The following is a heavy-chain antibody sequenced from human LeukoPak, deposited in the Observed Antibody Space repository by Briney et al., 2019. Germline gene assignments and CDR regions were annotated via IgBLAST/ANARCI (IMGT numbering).Heavy chain of an antibody. CDR1: GFTFSSYS. D-gene: IGHD2-2*01. Sequence: GGSLRLSCAASGFTFSSYSMNWVRQAPGKGLEWVSSISSSSSYIYYADSVKGRFTISRDNAKNSLYLQMNSLRAEDTAVYYCARATWAIVVVPAAHDAFDIWGQGTMVTVSS. CDR3: ARATWAIVVVPAAHDAFDI. V-gene: IGHV3-21*01. CDR2: ISSSSSYI. J-gene: IGHJ3*02.